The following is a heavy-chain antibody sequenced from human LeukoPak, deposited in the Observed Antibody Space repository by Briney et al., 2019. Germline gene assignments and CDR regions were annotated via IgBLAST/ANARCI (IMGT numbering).Heavy chain of an antibody. CDR1: GGTFSSYA. D-gene: IGHD5-24*01. CDR3: AREVVEMATIRYWYFDY. Sequence: GSSVKVSCKASGGTFSSYAISWVRQAPGQGLEWMGRIIPILGIANYAQKFQGRVTITAGKSTSTAYMELSSLRSEDTAVHYCAREVVEMATIRYWYFDYWGQGTLVTVSS. V-gene: IGHV1-69*04. CDR2: IIPILGIA. J-gene: IGHJ4*02.